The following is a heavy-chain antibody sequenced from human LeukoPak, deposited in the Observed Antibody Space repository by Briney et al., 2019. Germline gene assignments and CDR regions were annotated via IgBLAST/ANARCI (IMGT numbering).Heavy chain of an antibody. V-gene: IGHV1-46*03. CDR2: IQPSGGST. CDR3: ARGAVAGRRFDY. Sequence: ASVKVSCKASGGTFSSYTISWVRQAPGQGLEWMGIIQPSGGSTSYAQKFQGRVTMTRDTSTSTVYMELSSLRSEDTAVYYCARGAVAGRRFDYWGQGTLVTVSS. J-gene: IGHJ4*02. D-gene: IGHD6-19*01. CDR1: GGTFSSYT.